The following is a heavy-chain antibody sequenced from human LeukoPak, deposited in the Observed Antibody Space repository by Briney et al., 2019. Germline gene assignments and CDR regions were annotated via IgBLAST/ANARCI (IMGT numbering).Heavy chain of an antibody. V-gene: IGHV3-30*18. Sequence: PGRSLRLSCAASGFTFSSYGMHWVRQAPGKGLEWVAVISYDGSNKYYADSVKGRFTISRDNSKNTLYLQMNGLRAEDTAVYYCAKPTLGIAAEEEGLPTDHYGMDVWGQGTTVTVSS. J-gene: IGHJ6*02. D-gene: IGHD6-13*01. CDR2: ISYDGSNK. CDR1: GFTFSSYG. CDR3: AKPTLGIAAEEEGLPTDHYGMDV.